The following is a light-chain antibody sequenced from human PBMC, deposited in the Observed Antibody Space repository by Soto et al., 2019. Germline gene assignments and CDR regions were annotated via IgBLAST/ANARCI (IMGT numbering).Light chain of an antibody. CDR3: QSYDSSLSGC. Sequence: QSVLTQPPSGSGVPGQRVTISCTGSSSNIGAGYDVHWYQQLPGTAPKLLIYGNSNRPSGVPDRISGSKSGTSASLAITGLQAEDEADYYCQSYDSSLSGCFGTGTKLTVL. CDR2: GNS. J-gene: IGLJ1*01. CDR1: SSNIGAGYD. V-gene: IGLV1-40*01.